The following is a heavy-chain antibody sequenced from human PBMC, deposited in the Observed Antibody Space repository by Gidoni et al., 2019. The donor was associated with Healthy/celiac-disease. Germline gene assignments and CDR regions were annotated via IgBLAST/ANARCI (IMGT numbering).Heavy chain of an antibody. CDR2: TYYRSKWYN. V-gene: IGHV6-1*01. Sequence: LSLTCAISGYSVSSNSAAWNWIRQSPSRGLEWLGRTYYRSKWYNDYAVSVKSRITINPDTSKNQFSLQLNSVTPEDTAVYYCARDEGEGRWYPAPNGMDVWGQGTTVTVSS. J-gene: IGHJ6*02. CDR1: GYSVSSNSAA. D-gene: IGHD2-15*01. CDR3: ARDEGEGRWYPAPNGMDV.